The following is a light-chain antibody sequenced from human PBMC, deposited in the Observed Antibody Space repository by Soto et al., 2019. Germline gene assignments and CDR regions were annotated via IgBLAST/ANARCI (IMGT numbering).Light chain of an antibody. CDR3: QQYYSTPWT. Sequence: DIVMTQSPDSLAVSLGERATINCKSSQSVLYSSNNKNYLAWYQQKPGQPPKLLIYWASTRESGVPDRFSGSGSGTDFTLTISSLQAEEVAVYYCQQYYSTPWTFGQGTKVDNK. V-gene: IGKV4-1*01. J-gene: IGKJ1*01. CDR1: QSVLYSSNNKNY. CDR2: WAS.